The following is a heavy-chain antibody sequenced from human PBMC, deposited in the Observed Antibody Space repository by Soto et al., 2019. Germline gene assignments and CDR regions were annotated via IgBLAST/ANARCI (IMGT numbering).Heavy chain of an antibody. CDR3: ARLQYYYDSSGYYFGRRGFFDF. V-gene: IGHV2-26*01. Sequence: QVTLKESGPVLVKPTETITLTCTVSGFSLSNAGMDVSWVRQPPGKALEWLAHIFSNDEESYTTSLKSRLTLSKDTCKSQVVHSMTNMYPVDKATYYCARLQYYYDSSGYYFGRRGFFDFWGQGTLVTFSS. D-gene: IGHD3-22*01. CDR2: IFSNDEE. J-gene: IGHJ4*02. CDR1: GFSLSNAGMD.